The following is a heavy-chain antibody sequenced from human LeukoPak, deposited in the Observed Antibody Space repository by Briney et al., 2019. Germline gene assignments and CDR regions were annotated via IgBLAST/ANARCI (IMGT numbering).Heavy chain of an antibody. CDR3: AREGTAGFDY. Sequence: GGSLRLSCAASGFTFSTYAMHWVRQAPGKGLEWVAVISSDGSNEYYADSVKGRFTISRDNSKNTLYLQMNSLKPEDTAVYYCAREGTAGFDYWGQGTLVTVSS. CDR2: ISSDGSNE. CDR1: GFTFSTYA. J-gene: IGHJ4*02. V-gene: IGHV3-30-3*01. D-gene: IGHD2-21*02.